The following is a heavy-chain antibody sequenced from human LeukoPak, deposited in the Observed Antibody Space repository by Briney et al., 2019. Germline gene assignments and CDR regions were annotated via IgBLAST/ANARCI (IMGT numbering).Heavy chain of an antibody. CDR3: ARVPYYYDSSGYYYIGVGFDY. CDR1: GLTFSSYW. D-gene: IGHD3-22*01. CDR2: IKQDGSEK. J-gene: IGHJ4*02. Sequence: GGSLRLSCAASGLTFSSYWMSWVRQAPGKGLEWVANIKQDGSEKYYVDSVKGRFTISRDNAKNSLYLQMNSLRAEDTAVYYCARVPYYYDSSGYYYIGVGFDYWGQGTLVTVSS. V-gene: IGHV3-7*01.